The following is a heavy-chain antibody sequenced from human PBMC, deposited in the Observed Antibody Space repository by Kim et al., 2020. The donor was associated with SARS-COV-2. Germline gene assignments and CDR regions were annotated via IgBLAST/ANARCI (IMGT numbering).Heavy chain of an antibody. CDR2: SGST. CDR3: AGKPAFDY. D-gene: IGHD6-25*01. J-gene: IGHJ4*02. Sequence: SGSTNYNPSLKSRVTISVDTSKNQFSLKLSSVTAADTAVYYCAGKPAFDYWGQGTLVTVSS. V-gene: IGHV4-34*01.